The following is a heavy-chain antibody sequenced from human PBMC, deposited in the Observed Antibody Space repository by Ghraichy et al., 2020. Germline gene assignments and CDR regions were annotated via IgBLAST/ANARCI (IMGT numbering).Heavy chain of an antibody. CDR3: AGAFDF. V-gene: IGHV3-48*02. J-gene: IGHJ3*01. CDR1: GFTFSTYN. CDR2: ISGSSSTI. Sequence: LPLTCAASGFTFSTYNMNWVRQAPGKGLEWVSYISGSSSTIFYADSVKGRFTISRDNARNSLYLRMNSLRDEDTAVYYCAGAFDFWGQGTMVTVSS.